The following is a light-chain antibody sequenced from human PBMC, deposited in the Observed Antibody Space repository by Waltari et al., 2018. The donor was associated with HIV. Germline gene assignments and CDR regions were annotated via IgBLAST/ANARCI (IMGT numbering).Light chain of an antibody. J-gene: IGLJ2*01. CDR1: NSHLGSNF. CDR2: RNN. Sequence: QSVLTQARSPCGTPGQRAPISCSVSNSHLGSNFLYSYQPLPGGAPKLLIYRNNQRPSGVPDRFSGSKSVTSASLAISGLRSEDEADYYCAAWDDSLSGLVFGGRTKLTVL. CDR3: AAWDDSLSGLV. V-gene: IGLV1-47*01.